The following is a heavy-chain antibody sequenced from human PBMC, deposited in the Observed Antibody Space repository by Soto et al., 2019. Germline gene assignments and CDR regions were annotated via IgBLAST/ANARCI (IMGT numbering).Heavy chain of an antibody. V-gene: IGHV3-23*01. D-gene: IGHD1-20*01. CDR2: ISGSGGST. CDR1: GFTFSSYA. J-gene: IGHJ3*02. Sequence: EVQLLESGGGLVQPGGSLRLSCAASGFTFSSYAMSWVRQAPGKGLEWVSAISGSGGSTYYADSVKGRFTISRDNSKNTLYRQMNSLRAEDTAVYYCAKDRYNGNDGMNHDAFDIWGQGTMVTVSS. CDR3: AKDRYNGNDGMNHDAFDI.